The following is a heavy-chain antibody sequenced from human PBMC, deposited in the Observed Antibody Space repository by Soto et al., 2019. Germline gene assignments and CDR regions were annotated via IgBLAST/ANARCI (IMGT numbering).Heavy chain of an antibody. Sequence: LRLSCAASGFTFSSYAMSWVRQAPGKGLEWVSAISGSGGSTYYADSVKGRFTISRDNSKNTLYLQMNSLRAEDTAVYYCAKDRVGSGSYFDYWGQGTLVTVSS. D-gene: IGHD6-19*01. CDR2: ISGSGGST. CDR3: AKDRVGSGSYFDY. V-gene: IGHV3-23*01. CDR1: GFTFSSYA. J-gene: IGHJ4*02.